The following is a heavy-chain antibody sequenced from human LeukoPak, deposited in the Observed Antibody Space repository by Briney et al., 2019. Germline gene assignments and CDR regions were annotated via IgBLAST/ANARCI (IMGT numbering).Heavy chain of an antibody. CDR1: GGSISSYY. D-gene: IGHD6-13*01. J-gene: IGHJ4*02. V-gene: IGHV4-39*01. CDR2: IYYSGST. CDR3: ARYGSSSWTYYFDY. Sequence: PSETLSLTCTDSGGSISSYYWSWIRQPPGKGLEWIGSIYYSGSTYYNPSLKSRVTISVDTSKNQFSLKLSSVTAADTAVYYCARYGSSSWTYYFDYWGQGTLVTVSS.